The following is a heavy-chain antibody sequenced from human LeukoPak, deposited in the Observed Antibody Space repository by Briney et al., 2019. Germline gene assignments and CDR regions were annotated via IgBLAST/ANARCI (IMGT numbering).Heavy chain of an antibody. Sequence: ASVTVSCKVSGYTFINYAIHWVRQAPGQRLEWMGWINPYNGDTEYSQKLQGRNTITKDTSATTAYMDLSTLRSEDTAVYYCARGSSSDWPLEYWGRGILVTVSS. D-gene: IGHD6-19*01. V-gene: IGHV1-3*01. J-gene: IGHJ4*02. CDR3: ARGSSSDWPLEY. CDR2: INPYNGDT. CDR1: GYTFINYA.